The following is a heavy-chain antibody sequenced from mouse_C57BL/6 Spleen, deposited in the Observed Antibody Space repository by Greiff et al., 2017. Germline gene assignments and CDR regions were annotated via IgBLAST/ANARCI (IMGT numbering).Heavy chain of an antibody. V-gene: IGHV5-4*01. CDR3: ASVYYDYDGFAY. J-gene: IGHJ3*01. D-gene: IGHD2-4*01. CDR1: GFTFSSYA. Sequence: EVQVVESGGGLVKPGGSLKLSCAASGFTFSSYAMSWVRQTPEKRLEWVATISDGGSYTYYPDNVKGRFTISRDNAKNNLYLQMSHLKSEDTAMYYCASVYYDYDGFAYWGQGTLVTVSA. CDR2: ISDGGSYT.